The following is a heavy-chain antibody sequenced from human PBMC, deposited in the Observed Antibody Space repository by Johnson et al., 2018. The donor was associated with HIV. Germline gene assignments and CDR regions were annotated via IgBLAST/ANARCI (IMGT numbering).Heavy chain of an antibody. CDR1: GFTFDDYG. J-gene: IGHJ3*01. Sequence: VQLVESGGGVVRPGGSLRLSCAASGFTFDDYGMSWVRQAPGKGLEWVSGINWNGDNTGYTDSLKGRFTISRDNAKNSLYLEMNTVTAEDTAFYYCARFLGYYDSDGNYFGDALDVWGQGTMVTVSS. V-gene: IGHV3-20*04. CDR2: INWNGDNT. CDR3: ARFLGYYDSDGNYFGDALDV. D-gene: IGHD3-22*01.